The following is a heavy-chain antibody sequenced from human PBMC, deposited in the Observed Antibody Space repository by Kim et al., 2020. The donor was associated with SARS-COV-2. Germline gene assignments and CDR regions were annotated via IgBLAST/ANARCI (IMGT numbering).Heavy chain of an antibody. D-gene: IGHD6-19*01. Sequence: SETLSLTCAVYGGSFSGYYWSWIRQPPGKGLEWIGEINHSGSTNYNPSLKSRVTISVDTSKNQFSLKLSSVTAADTAVYYCARLSAGYSSGSTIISQHTPPKKFDYWGQGTLVTVSS. J-gene: IGHJ4*02. V-gene: IGHV4-34*01. CDR1: GGSFSGYY. CDR2: INHSGST. CDR3: ARLSAGYSSGSTIISQHTPPKKFDY.